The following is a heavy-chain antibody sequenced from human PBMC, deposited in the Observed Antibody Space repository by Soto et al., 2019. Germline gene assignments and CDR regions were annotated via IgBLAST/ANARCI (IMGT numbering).Heavy chain of an antibody. CDR2: IYYSGST. CDR1: GGSISSSSYY. D-gene: IGHD6-13*01. J-gene: IGHJ5*02. V-gene: IGHV4-39*01. Sequence: PSETLSLTCTVSGGSISSSSYYWGWIRQPPGKGLEWIGSIYYSGSTYYNPSIKSRVTISVDTSKNQFSMKLSSVTAADTAVYYCARYPLFIAAAGPWFDTWGQGTLVTVSS. CDR3: ARYPLFIAAAGPWFDT.